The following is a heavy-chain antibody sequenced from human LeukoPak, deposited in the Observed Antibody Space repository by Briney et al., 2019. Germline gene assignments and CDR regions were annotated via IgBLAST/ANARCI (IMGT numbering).Heavy chain of an antibody. CDR3: ARVSEDWGSRAVDY. CDR2: IYYSGST. CDR1: GGSISSYY. V-gene: IGHV4-59*01. Sequence: SETLSLTCTVSGGSISSYYWGWIRQPPGKGLEWIGYIYYSGSTNYNPSLKSRVTISVDTSKNQFSLKLSSVTAADTAVYYCARVSEDWGSRAVDYWGQGTLVTVSS. J-gene: IGHJ4*02. D-gene: IGHD7-27*01.